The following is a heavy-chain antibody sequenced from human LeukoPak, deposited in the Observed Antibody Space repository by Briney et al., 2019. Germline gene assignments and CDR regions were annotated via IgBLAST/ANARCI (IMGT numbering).Heavy chain of an antibody. J-gene: IGHJ3*02. CDR3: ARAENYYAQSHDAFDI. CDR1: GFTFSSYS. D-gene: IGHD3-10*01. Sequence: PGGSLRLSRAASGFTFSSYSMNWVRQAPGKGLEWVSYISSSSSTIYYADSVKGRFTISRDNAKNSLYLQMNSLRAEDTAVYYCARAENYYAQSHDAFDIWGQGTMVTVSS. V-gene: IGHV3-48*01. CDR2: ISSSSSTI.